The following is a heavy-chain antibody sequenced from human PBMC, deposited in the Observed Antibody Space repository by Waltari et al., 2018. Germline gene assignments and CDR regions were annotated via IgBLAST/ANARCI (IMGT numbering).Heavy chain of an antibody. CDR3: ARDRGAVAGTGLYYGMDV. J-gene: IGHJ6*02. Sequence: QVQLQESGPGLVKPSETLSLTCTVSGGSISSYYWSWIRQPPGKGLEWIGYIYYSGSTNYNPSLNSRVTISVDTSKNQFSLKLSSVTAADTAVYYCARDRGAVAGTGLYYGMDVWGQGTTVTVSS. V-gene: IGHV4-59*01. CDR1: GGSISSYY. CDR2: IYYSGST. D-gene: IGHD6-19*01.